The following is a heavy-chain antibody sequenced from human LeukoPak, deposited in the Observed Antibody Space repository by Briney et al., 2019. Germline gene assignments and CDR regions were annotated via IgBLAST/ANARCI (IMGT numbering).Heavy chain of an antibody. CDR2: IIPIFGTA. Sequence: SVKVSCKASGGTFSSYAISWVRQAPGQGLEWMGGIIPIFGTANYAQKFQGRVTITTDESTSTAYMELSSLRSEDTAVYYCARVAGYCSSTSCPFDPWGQGTLVTVSS. D-gene: IGHD2-2*01. J-gene: IGHJ5*02. CDR3: ARVAGYCSSTSCPFDP. CDR1: GGTFSSYA. V-gene: IGHV1-69*05.